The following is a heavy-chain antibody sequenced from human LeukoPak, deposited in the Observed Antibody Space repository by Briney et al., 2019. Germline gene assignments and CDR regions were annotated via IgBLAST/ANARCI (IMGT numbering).Heavy chain of an antibody. V-gene: IGHV1-8*01. CDR2: MNPNSGNT. Sequence: ASVNVSCKASVYTFTSYYINWVRQATGQGLEWMGWMNPNSGNTGYAQKFQGRVTMTRNTSISTAYMELSRLRSEDTAVYYCARGRRYFASTGAYWGQGTLVTASS. CDR1: VYTFTSYY. J-gene: IGHJ1*01. CDR3: ARGRRYFASTGAY. D-gene: IGHD3-9*01.